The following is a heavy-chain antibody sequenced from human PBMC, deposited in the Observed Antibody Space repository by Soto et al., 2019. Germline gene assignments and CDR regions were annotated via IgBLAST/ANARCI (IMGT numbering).Heavy chain of an antibody. CDR3: ARSTGYSGYYYYYGMDV. D-gene: IGHD5-12*01. V-gene: IGHV1-2*04. Sequence: VKVSCKASGYTFTGYYMHWVRQAPGQGLEWMGWINPNSGGTNYAQKFQGWVTMTRDTSISTAYMELSRLRSDDTAVYYCARSTGYSGYYYYYGMDVWGQGTTVTVSS. J-gene: IGHJ6*02. CDR2: INPNSGGT. CDR1: GYTFTGYY.